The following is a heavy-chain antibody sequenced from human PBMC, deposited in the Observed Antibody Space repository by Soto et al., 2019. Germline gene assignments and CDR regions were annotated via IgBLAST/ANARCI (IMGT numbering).Heavy chain of an antibody. V-gene: IGHV3-23*01. CDR3: VKVIRLGEYPPPDAFDI. Sequence: PGGSLRRSCAASGFTFSSYAMSWVRQAPGKGLEWVSAISSSGGSTYYADSVKGRFTISRDNSKNTLYLQMNSRRAEDTAVYYCVKVIRLGEYPPPDAFDIWGQGTMVTVSS. CDR2: ISSSGGST. D-gene: IGHD2-2*02. CDR1: GFTFSSYA. J-gene: IGHJ3*02.